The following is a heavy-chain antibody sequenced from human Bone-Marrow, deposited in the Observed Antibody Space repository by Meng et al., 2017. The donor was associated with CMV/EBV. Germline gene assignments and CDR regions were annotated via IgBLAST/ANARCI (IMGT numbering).Heavy chain of an antibody. CDR1: GYTFSNYG. CDR2: IIAYNGNT. D-gene: IGHD3-22*01. CDR3: ARKTYYYDSSGQVDAFDI. V-gene: IGHV1-18*01. Sequence: ASVKVSCKASGYTFSNYGISWVRQAPGQGLEWMGWIIAYNGNTNYVQKLQGRVTMTTDTSTSTAYMELRSLRSDDTAVYYCARKTYYYDSSGQVDAFDIWGQGTMVTGSS. J-gene: IGHJ3*02.